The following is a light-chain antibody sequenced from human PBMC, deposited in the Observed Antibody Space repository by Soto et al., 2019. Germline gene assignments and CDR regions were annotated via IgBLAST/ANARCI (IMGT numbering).Light chain of an antibody. Sequence: QSVLKQPPSVSGAPGQRVTISCTGSSSNIGAGFDVHWYQQLPGAAPKLLIYGNINRPSGVPDRFSASKSGTSASLAISGLQAEDEADYYCQSYDSSLSGHVVFGGGTKLTVL. CDR1: SSNIGAGFD. CDR2: GNI. J-gene: IGLJ2*01. V-gene: IGLV1-40*01. CDR3: QSYDSSLSGHVV.